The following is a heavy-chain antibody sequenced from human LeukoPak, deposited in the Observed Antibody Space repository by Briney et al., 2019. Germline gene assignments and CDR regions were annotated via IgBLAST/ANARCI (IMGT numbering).Heavy chain of an antibody. J-gene: IGHJ6*02. V-gene: IGHV3-23*01. Sequence: GGSLRLSCAASGFTVSSNYMSWVRQAPGKGLEWVSAISGSGGSTYYADSVKGRFTISRDNSKNTLYLQMNSLRAEDTAVYYCAKDGYYDFWSGYYLSHYYYGMNVWGQGTTVTVSS. CDR2: ISGSGGST. CDR3: AKDGYYDFWSGYYLSHYYYGMNV. CDR1: GFTVSSNY. D-gene: IGHD3-3*01.